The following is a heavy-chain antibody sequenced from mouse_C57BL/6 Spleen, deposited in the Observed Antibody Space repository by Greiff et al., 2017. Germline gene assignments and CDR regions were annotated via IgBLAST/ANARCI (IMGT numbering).Heavy chain of an antibody. CDR2: IYPGDGDT. CDR3: ARRGQRRDNFDY. Sequence: VKLMESGAELVKPGASVKISCKASGYAFSGYWMNWVKQRPGKGLEWIGQIYPGDGDTNYNGKFKGKATLTADKSSSTAYMQLSSLTSEDSAVYFCARRGQRRDNFDYWGQGTTLTVSS. CDR1: GYAFSGYW. D-gene: IGHD6-1*01. V-gene: IGHV1-80*01. J-gene: IGHJ2*01.